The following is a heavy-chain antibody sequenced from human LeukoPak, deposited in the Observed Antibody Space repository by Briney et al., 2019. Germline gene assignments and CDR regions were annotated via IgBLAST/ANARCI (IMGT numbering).Heavy chain of an antibody. D-gene: IGHD3-10*01. CDR1: GFTFSDDY. Sequence: GGSLRLSCAASGFTFSDDYMTWIRQAPGKGLEWVSYISNSDGTTYYADFVRGRFTISRDNAKKSLYLQMNSLTVEDTAVYHCARGGSYSCLDYWGQGTLVTVSS. V-gene: IGHV3-11*04. CDR2: ISNSDGTT. CDR3: ARGGSYSCLDY. J-gene: IGHJ4*02.